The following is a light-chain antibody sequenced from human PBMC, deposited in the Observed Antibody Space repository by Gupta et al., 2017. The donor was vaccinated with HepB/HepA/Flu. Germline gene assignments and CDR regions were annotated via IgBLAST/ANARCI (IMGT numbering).Light chain of an antibody. CDR3: AAWDDSLNGVV. V-gene: IGLV1-44*01. Sequence: QSVVTQPPSASGTPGQRVPTSFSESSSNIGTNTVNWYQQLPGTAPKLLAYGNNQRPSGVPDRFSGSKSGTSASLAISGLQSEDEADYYCAAWDDSLNGVVFGGGTKLTVL. J-gene: IGLJ2*01. CDR2: GNN. CDR1: SSNIGTNT.